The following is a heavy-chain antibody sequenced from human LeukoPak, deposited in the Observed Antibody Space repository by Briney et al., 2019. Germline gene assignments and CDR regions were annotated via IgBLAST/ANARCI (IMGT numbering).Heavy chain of an antibody. Sequence: RSGGSLRLSCEASGFTFSSYAMSWVRQAPGKGLEWVSTIVGSGDSTYYADSVKGRFTISRDSSRNTVSLQMNSLRGEDTAVYYCARDVRIYYYDSSPDYWGPGTLVTVSS. CDR1: GFTFSSYA. CDR3: ARDVRIYYYDSSPDY. CDR2: IVGSGDST. V-gene: IGHV3-23*01. D-gene: IGHD3-22*01. J-gene: IGHJ4*02.